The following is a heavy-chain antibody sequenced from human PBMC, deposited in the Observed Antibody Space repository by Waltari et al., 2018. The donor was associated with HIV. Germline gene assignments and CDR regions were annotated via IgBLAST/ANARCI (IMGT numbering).Heavy chain of an antibody. D-gene: IGHD6-19*01. CDR2: SAYYGDNK. J-gene: IGHJ4*02. V-gene: IGHV3-30*18. Sequence: QVQLVESGGGVVQPGRSLRLSCAASGFTFSSYGMHWVRQAPGKGLEWVALSAYYGDNKSYADSVKGRFTISRDNSKNTLELQMNSRGVEDTAVYYCAKGASGWSPGYWGQGTLVTVSS. CDR3: AKGASGWSPGY. CDR1: GFTFSSYG.